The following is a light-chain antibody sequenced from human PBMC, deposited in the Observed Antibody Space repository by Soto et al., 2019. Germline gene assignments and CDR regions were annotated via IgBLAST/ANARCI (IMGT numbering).Light chain of an antibody. Sequence: AIPLTQSPSSLYASVGDRVTITCRASQAIRTALGWYQQKPGKVPKLLIYAVSILQSGVPSRFSGSGSGTDFTLTISSLQTEDFATYYCLLDFRYFWAFGQGTKVEIK. J-gene: IGKJ1*01. CDR3: LLDFRYFWA. V-gene: IGKV1-6*01. CDR2: AVS. CDR1: QAIRTA.